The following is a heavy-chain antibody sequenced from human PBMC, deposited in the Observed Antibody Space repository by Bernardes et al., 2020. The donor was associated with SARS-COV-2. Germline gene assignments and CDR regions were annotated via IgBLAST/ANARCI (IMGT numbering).Heavy chain of an antibody. CDR1: GFMFSAYF. CDR2: ISFDGDNK. D-gene: IGHD1-1*01. J-gene: IGHJ4*03. Sequence: GGSLRLCCAGTGFMFSAYFMHWVRQAPGKGLEWVAIISFDGDNKYYADSVHGRFSISRDNSKNTLYLEMNSLRAEDTAVYHCAKVKEMYKHQSYLDYWGQGTKVTVSP. CDR3: AKVKEMYKHQSYLDY. V-gene: IGHV3-30*18.